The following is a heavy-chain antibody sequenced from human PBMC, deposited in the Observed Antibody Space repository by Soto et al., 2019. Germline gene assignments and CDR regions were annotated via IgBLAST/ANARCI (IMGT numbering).Heavy chain of an antibody. Sequence: LSLTCTVSGCSVSSGSYYWSWILHPPGKGLEWIGYIYYSGSTNYNPSLKSRVPISVDTSKNQFSLKLSSVTAADTAVYYCARTMVGARAGYFDYWGRGTLVTVSS. CDR1: GCSVSSGSYY. CDR3: ARTMVGARAGYFDY. D-gene: IGHD1-26*01. J-gene: IGHJ4*02. CDR2: IYYSGST. V-gene: IGHV4-61*01.